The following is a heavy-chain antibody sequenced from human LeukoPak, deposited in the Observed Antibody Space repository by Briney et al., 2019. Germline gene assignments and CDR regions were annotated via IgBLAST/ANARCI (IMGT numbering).Heavy chain of an antibody. CDR3: ARAKAAAGVDY. CDR2: IYYSEST. V-gene: IGHV4-59*01. J-gene: IGHJ4*02. D-gene: IGHD6-13*01. Sequence: PSETLSLTCTVSGGSISSYYWSWIRQPPGKGLEWIGYIYYSESTNYNPSLKSRVTISVDTSKNQFSLKLSSVTAADTAVYYCARAKAAAGVDYWGQGTLVTVPS. CDR1: GGSISSYY.